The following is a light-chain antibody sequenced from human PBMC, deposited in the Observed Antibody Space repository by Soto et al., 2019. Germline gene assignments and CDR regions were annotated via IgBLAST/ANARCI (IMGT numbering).Light chain of an antibody. CDR1: QSISIY. V-gene: IGKV1-39*01. CDR3: QQTYTPPSTT. J-gene: IGKJ5*01. CDR2: AAS. Sequence: DIQMTQSPSSLSASVGDRVTITCRASQSISIYLNWYQQKPGKAPKLLMYAASSLQSGVPSRFSGSGSGTDFTLTIDSLQPEDSATYYCQQTYTPPSTTFGQGTRLEIK.